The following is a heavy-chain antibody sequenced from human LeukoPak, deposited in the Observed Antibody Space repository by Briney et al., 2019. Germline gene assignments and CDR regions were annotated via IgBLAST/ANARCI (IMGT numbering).Heavy chain of an antibody. CDR1: GITFDDYA. D-gene: IGHD4-11*01. Sequence: GGSLRLSCAASGITFDDYAMHWVRQTPGKILEWVSLISWDGVSTYYADSAKGRFTISRDNNKNSLYLQMNSLRTEDTALYYCAKDMTTRSGGGIEYWGQGTLVIVSS. J-gene: IGHJ4*02. V-gene: IGHV3-43D*03. CDR3: AKDMTTRSGGGIEY. CDR2: ISWDGVST.